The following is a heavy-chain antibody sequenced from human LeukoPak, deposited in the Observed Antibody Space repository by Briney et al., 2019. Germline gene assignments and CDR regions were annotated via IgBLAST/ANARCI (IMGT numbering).Heavy chain of an antibody. CDR1: GFTSSNYA. D-gene: IGHD4/OR15-4a*01. Sequence: GGSLRLSCEASGFTSSNYAMSWVRQAPGKGLEWVSAISGSGGSTYYTDSVKGRFTISRDNSKNTLYLQMNSLRAEDTAVYYCAKLPNSNYYYGMDVWGQGTTVTVSS. CDR3: AKLPNSNYYYGMDV. CDR2: ISGSGGST. V-gene: IGHV3-23*01. J-gene: IGHJ6*02.